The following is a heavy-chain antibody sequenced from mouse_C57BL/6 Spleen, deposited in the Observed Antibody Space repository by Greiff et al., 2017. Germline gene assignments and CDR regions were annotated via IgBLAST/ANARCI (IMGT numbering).Heavy chain of an antibody. D-gene: IGHD2-4*01. Sequence: VQLVESGPGLVAPSQSLSITCTVSGFSLTSYAISWVRQPPGKGLEWLGVIWTGGGTNYNSAHKSRLSISKDNAKSQVFLKMTSLQTDDTARYYCARNGDYDYPYFDYWGQGTTLTVSS. CDR2: IWTGGGT. CDR1: GFSLTSYA. CDR3: ARNGDYDYPYFDY. V-gene: IGHV2-9-1*01. J-gene: IGHJ2*01.